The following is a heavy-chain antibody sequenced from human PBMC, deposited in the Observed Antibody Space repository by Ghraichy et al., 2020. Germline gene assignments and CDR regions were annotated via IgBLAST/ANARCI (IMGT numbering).Heavy chain of an antibody. V-gene: IGHV3-23*01. Sequence: GESLRLSCAASGFNFNNYALSWVRQAPGKGLEWVSGITGRGVATYYADSVKGRFTISKDSSTNTLYLRMNSLRVEDTAVYYCAKGDPQNYDILTGYYRNDYGGQGTLVTVSS. CDR3: AKGDPQNYDILTGYYRNDY. D-gene: IGHD3-9*01. J-gene: IGHJ4*02. CDR2: ITGRGVAT. CDR1: GFNFNNYA.